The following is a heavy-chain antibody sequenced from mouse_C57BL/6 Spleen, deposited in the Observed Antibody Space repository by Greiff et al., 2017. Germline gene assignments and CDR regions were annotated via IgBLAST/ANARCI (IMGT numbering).Heavy chain of an antibody. V-gene: IGHV1-81*01. CDR2: IYPRSGNT. CDR1: GYTFTSYG. Sequence: QVQLQQSGAELARPGASVKLSCKASGYTFTSYGISWVKQRTGQGLEWIGEIYPRSGNTYYNEKFKGKATLTADKSSSTAYMELRSLTSEDSAVYFCAREDEGYFDVWGTGTTVTVSS. J-gene: IGHJ1*03. CDR3: AREDEGYFDV.